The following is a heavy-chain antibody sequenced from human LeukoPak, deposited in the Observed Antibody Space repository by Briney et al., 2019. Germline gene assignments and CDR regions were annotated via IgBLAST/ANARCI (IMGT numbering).Heavy chain of an antibody. Sequence: ASVTVSCKASGYTFTDYYIHWVRQAPGQGLEWMAFVNPDSGDSYSAPKFQGRVTITRDTSISTASMELNWLTSDDTAVYYCATGVASAFTYWGQGTLVTVSS. V-gene: IGHV1-2*02. D-gene: IGHD3-3*01. CDR1: GYTFTDYY. J-gene: IGHJ4*02. CDR2: VNPDSGDS. CDR3: ATGVASAFTY.